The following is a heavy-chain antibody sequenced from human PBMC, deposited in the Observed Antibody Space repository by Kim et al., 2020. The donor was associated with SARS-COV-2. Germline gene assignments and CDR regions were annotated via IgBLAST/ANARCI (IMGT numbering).Heavy chain of an antibody. D-gene: IGHD3-22*01. CDR2: INGGNGYT. CDR3: ARDHRNTSGYYSFYY. V-gene: IGHV1-3*01. J-gene: IGHJ4*02. CDR1: GYTFNTYA. Sequence: ASVKVSCKASGYTFNTYALHWVRQAPGQRLDWMGWINGGNGYTEYSQKFQYRVTFTKDTSAKTAYMELSSLRSEDTAVYYCARDHRNTSGYYSFYYWGQGTLVTVSS.